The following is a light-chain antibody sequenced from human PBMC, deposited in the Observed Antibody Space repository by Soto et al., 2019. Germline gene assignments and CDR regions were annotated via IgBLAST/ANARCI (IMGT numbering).Light chain of an antibody. Sequence: QPALTQPRSVSGSPGQSVTISCTGTSSDVGGSNYVSWYQQHPGKAPKLMIYDVSQRPSGVPDRFSGSKSGNSASLTISGLQAEDEGDYYCCAYAGSYTLVFGGGTKLTVL. CDR3: CAYAGSYTLV. CDR2: DVS. J-gene: IGLJ2*01. CDR1: SSDVGGSNY. V-gene: IGLV2-11*01.